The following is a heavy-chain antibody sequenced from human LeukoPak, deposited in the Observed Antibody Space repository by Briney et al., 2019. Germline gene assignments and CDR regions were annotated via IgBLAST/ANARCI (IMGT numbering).Heavy chain of an antibody. CDR2: FYYSGST. CDR3: ARDQDLRGFDY. D-gene: IGHD4-17*01. V-gene: IGHV4-39*07. CDR1: GGSISTSTYY. Sequence: SETLSLTCAVSGGSISTSTYYWGWIRQPPGKGLVWIGSFYYSGSTYYNPSLKSRVTISVDTSKNQFSLKLSSVTAADTAVYFCARDQDLRGFDYWGQGTLVTVSS. J-gene: IGHJ4*02.